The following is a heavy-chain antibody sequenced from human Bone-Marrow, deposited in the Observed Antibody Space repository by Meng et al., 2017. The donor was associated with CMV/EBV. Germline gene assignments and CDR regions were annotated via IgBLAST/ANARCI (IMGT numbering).Heavy chain of an antibody. D-gene: IGHD1-14*01. CDR2: IRSSSDTI. CDR3: ARRCRINRYYYYYGMDV. Sequence: LSLTCAASAFSFSDYYMNWVRQAPGKGLEWIAHIRSSSDTIYYADSVKGRFTISRDNAKNSLYLQMNSLRAEDTAVYYCARRCRINRYYYYYGMDVWGQGTTVTVSS. V-gene: IGHV3-11*04. CDR1: AFSFSDYY. J-gene: IGHJ6*02.